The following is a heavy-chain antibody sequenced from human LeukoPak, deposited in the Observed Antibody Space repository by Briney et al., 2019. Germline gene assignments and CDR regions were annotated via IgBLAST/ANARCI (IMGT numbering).Heavy chain of an antibody. CDR1: GFTFSSYA. CDR2: ISGSGGST. Sequence: GGSLRLSCAASGFTFSSYAMSWVRQAPGKGLEWVSAISGSGGSTYYADSVKGRFTISRDNSKNSLYLQMNSLRAEDTAVYYCARDSRDGYNLDYFDYWGQGTLVTVSS. CDR3: ARDSRDGYNLDYFDY. V-gene: IGHV3-23*01. J-gene: IGHJ4*02. D-gene: IGHD5-24*01.